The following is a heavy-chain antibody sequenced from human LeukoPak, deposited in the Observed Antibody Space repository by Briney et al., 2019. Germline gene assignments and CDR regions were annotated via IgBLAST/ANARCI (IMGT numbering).Heavy chain of an antibody. D-gene: IGHD6-19*01. CDR1: GFTFDDYA. J-gene: IGHJ6*02. Sequence: PGGSLRLSCAASGFTFDDYAMHWVRQAPGKGLEWVSGISWNSGSIGYADSVKGRFTISRDNAKNSLYLQMNSLRAEDTALYYCAEASRLYYGMDVWGQGTTVTVSS. CDR3: AEASRLYYGMDV. CDR2: ISWNSGSI. V-gene: IGHV3-9*01.